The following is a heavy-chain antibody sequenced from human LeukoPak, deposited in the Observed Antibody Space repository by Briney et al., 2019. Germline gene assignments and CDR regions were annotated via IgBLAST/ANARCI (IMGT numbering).Heavy chain of an antibody. CDR2: ISAYDGNT. D-gene: IGHD1-26*01. CDR3: ARDRGSGSYYDY. Sequence: ASVKVSCKASGYTFTSYGISWVRQAPGQGLEWMGWISAYDGNTNYAQKLQGRVTMTTDTSTSTAYMELRSLGSDDTAVYYCARDRGSGSYYDYWGQGTLVTVSS. J-gene: IGHJ4*02. V-gene: IGHV1-18*01. CDR1: GYTFTSYG.